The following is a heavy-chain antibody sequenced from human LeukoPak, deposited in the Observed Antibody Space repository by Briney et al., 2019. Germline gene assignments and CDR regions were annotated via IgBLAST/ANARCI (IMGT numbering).Heavy chain of an antibody. Sequence: PSETLSLTCAVYGGSFSGYYWSWIRQPPGKGLEWIGEINHSGSTNYNPSLKSRVTISVDTSMNQFSLKLSSVTAADTAVYYCARGRRYSSSWYDYWGQGTLVTVSS. V-gene: IGHV4-34*01. CDR1: GGSFSGYY. CDR2: INHSGST. D-gene: IGHD6-13*01. CDR3: ARGRRYSSSWYDY. J-gene: IGHJ4*02.